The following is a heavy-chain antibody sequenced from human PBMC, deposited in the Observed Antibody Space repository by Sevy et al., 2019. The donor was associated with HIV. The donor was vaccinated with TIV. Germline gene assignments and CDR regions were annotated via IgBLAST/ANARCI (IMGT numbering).Heavy chain of an antibody. J-gene: IGHJ4*02. V-gene: IGHV5-51*01. CDR2: IYPGDSDT. Sequence: GESLKISCKGSGYSFTSYWIGWVRQMPGKGLEWMGIIYPGDSDTRYSPSFQGQVTLSADKSISTAYLQGSSLKASDTAMYYCARHRGTGAAPQDYWGQGTLVTVSS. D-gene: IGHD1-7*01. CDR1: GYSFTSYW. CDR3: ARHRGTGAAPQDY.